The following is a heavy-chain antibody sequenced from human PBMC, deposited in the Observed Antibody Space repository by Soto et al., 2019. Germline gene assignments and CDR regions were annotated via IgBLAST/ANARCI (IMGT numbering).Heavy chain of an antibody. CDR1: GYSFTSYW. CDR2: IDPSDSYT. Sequence: GESLKISCKGSGYSFTSYWISWVRQMPGKGLEWMGRIDPSDSYTNYSPSFQGHVTISAGKSISTAYLQWSSLKASDTAMYYCARVYSGTGWYAGNWFDPWGQGTLVTVSS. CDR3: ARVYSGTGWYAGNWFDP. D-gene: IGHD6-19*01. J-gene: IGHJ5*02. V-gene: IGHV5-10-1*01.